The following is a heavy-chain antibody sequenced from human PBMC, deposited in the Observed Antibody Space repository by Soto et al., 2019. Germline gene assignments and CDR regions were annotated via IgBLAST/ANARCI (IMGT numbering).Heavy chain of an antibody. CDR2: IYYSGST. Sequence: SETLSLTCTVSGGSISSSSYYWGWIRQPPGKGLEWIGSIYYSGSTYYNPSLKSRVTISVDTSKNQFSLKLSSVTAADTAVYYCARHEQDYYDSSGSRPGAFYCFDPWGQAPLVTVSS. CDR1: GGSISSSSYY. J-gene: IGHJ5*02. D-gene: IGHD3-22*01. CDR3: ARHEQDYYDSSGSRPGAFYCFDP. V-gene: IGHV4-39*01.